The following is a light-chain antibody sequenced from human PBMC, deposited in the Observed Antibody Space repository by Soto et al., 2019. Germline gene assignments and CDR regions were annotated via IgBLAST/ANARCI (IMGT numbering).Light chain of an antibody. CDR1: QSISSW. CDR3: QQYNSYSPQT. J-gene: IGKJ1*01. CDR2: KAS. V-gene: IGKV1-5*03. Sequence: DIQMTQSPSTLSASVGDRVTITCRASQSISSWLAWYQQKPGKAPKLLIYKASSLESGVPSRFSGSGSGTEFTLTISSLQPDDFATYYCQQYNSYSPQTFGQGTQVDIK.